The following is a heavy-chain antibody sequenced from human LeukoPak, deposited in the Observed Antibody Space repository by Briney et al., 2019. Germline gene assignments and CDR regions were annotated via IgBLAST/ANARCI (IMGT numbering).Heavy chain of an antibody. J-gene: IGHJ4*02. Sequence: GGSLRLSCAASGFTFSSYSMNWVRQAPGKGLEWVSSISSSSTIYYADSVKGRFTISRDNAKNSLYLQMNSLRAEDTAVYYCARDLGTVTTLYYFDYWGQGTLVTVSS. V-gene: IGHV3-69-1*01. D-gene: IGHD4-17*01. CDR2: ISSSSTI. CDR3: ARDLGTVTTLYYFDY. CDR1: GFTFSSYS.